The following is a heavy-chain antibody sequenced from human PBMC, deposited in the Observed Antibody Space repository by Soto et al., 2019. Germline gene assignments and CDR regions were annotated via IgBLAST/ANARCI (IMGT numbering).Heavy chain of an antibody. J-gene: IGHJ4*02. CDR1: GFTFDDYA. D-gene: IGHD3-9*01. CDR3: EKDIYDFLTGYYIDY. Sequence: GGSLRLSCAASGFTFDDYAMHWVRQAPGKGLEWVSGISWNSGSIGYADSVKGRFTISRDNAKNSLYLQMNSLRAEDTALYYCEKDIYDFLTGYYIDYWGQGTLVTVSS. CDR2: ISWNSGSI. V-gene: IGHV3-9*01.